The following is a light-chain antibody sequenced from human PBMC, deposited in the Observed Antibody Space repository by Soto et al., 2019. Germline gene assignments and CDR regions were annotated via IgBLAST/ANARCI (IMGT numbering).Light chain of an antibody. Sequence: EIVVTQSPSTLSVSPGESATLSCRASQSVSSNLAWYQQKPGQAPRLLIYGASTRATGIPARFSGSGSGTEFTLTISSLQSEDFAVYYCQQYNNWPPFTFGQGTLLEIK. CDR1: QSVSSN. V-gene: IGKV3-15*01. CDR2: GAS. CDR3: QQYNNWPPFT. J-gene: IGKJ5*01.